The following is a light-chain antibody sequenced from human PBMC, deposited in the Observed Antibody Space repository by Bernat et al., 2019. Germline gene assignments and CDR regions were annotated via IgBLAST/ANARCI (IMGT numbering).Light chain of an antibody. Sequence: QSALTQPRSVSGSPGQSVTISCTGTSSDVGDYNYVSWYQHHPGKAPKLMIYDVSKRPSGVPDRFSGSKSGNTASLTISGLQAEDEADYYCCSYVGVYTCVFGGGTKLTVL. CDR2: DVS. V-gene: IGLV2-11*01. J-gene: IGLJ2*01. CDR3: CSYVGVYTCV. CDR1: SSDVGDYNY.